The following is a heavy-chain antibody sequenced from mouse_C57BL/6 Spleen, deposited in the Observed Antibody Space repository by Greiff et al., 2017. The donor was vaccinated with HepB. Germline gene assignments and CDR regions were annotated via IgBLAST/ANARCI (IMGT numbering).Heavy chain of an antibody. CDR1: GYTFTSYW. CDR2: IDPSDSYT. V-gene: IGHV1-50*01. D-gene: IGHD2-12*01. CDR3: ARRGILYPY. Sequence: QVHVKQPGAELVKPGASVKLSCKASGYTFTSYWMQWVKQRPGQGLEWIGEIDPSDSYTNYNQKFKGKATLTVDTSSSTAYMQLSSLTSEDSAVYYCARRGILYPYWGQGTLVTVSA. J-gene: IGHJ3*01.